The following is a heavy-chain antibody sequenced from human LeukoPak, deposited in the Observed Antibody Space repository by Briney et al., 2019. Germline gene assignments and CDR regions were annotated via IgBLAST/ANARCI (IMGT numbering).Heavy chain of an antibody. CDR2: SYYNGRT. J-gene: IGHJ6*02. V-gene: IGHV4-31*03. Sequence: SQTLSLTCTVSGDSLSRGRYYCSWSRQHRGRGLEWIGYSYYNGRTYYNPSLQRRVTTSVDTSKKQFSLKLSSVAAADTAVYYCARGGYSYGYYYYGMDVWGQGTTVTVSS. CDR1: GDSLSRGRYY. D-gene: IGHD5-18*01. CDR3: ARGGYSYGYYYYGMDV.